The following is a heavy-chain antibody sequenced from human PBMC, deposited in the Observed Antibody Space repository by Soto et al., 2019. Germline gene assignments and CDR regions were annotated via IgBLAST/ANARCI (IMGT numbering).Heavy chain of an antibody. Sequence: EVQLVESGGGLVKPGGSLRLSCAASVFSFSNAWLSWVRQVPGKGLEWVGRIKTKTEDGTTDYAAPVTGRFTISRDDSKKTLYLQMNSLKTEDTAVYYCGAVAGTSSGMDVWGQGTTVTVSS. V-gene: IGHV3-15*01. D-gene: IGHD6-19*01. CDR1: VFSFSNAW. J-gene: IGHJ6*02. CDR2: IKTKTEDGTT. CDR3: GAVAGTSSGMDV.